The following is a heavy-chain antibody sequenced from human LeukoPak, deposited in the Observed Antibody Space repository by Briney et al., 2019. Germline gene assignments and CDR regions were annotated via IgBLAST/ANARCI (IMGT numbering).Heavy chain of an antibody. CDR3: ARVRIRGMITFGGVIAPIDY. Sequence: SETLSLTCAVYGGSFSGYYWSWIRQPPGKGLEWMGEINHSGSTNYNPSLKSRVTISVDTSKNQFSLKLSSVTAADTAVYYCARVRIRGMITFGGVIAPIDYWGQGTLVTVSS. CDR1: GGSFSGYY. V-gene: IGHV4-34*01. J-gene: IGHJ4*02. D-gene: IGHD3-16*02. CDR2: INHSGST.